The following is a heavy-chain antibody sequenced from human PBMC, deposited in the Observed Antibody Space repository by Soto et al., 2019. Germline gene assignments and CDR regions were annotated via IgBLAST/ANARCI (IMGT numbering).Heavy chain of an antibody. D-gene: IGHD3-10*01. V-gene: IGHV4-39*01. CDR2: IYYSGSA. J-gene: IGHJ6*02. CDR3: ARGNSARGRYDYYGMDV. Sequence: PSETLSLTCTVSGGSITSSNYFWGWIRQPPGKGLEWIGSIYYSGSAYYNPSLKSRVTISGDTSKNQPSLKLTSVTAADTAVYYCARGNSARGRYDYYGMDVWGEGTTVT. CDR1: GGSITSSNYF.